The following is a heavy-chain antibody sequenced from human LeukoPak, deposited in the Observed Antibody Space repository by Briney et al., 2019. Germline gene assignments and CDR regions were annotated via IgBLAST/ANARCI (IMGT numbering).Heavy chain of an antibody. CDR1: GFTFSSYA. CDR2: ISGSGGST. D-gene: IGHD3-16*01. Sequence: GGFLRLSCAASGFTFSSYAMSWVRQAPGKGLEWVSAISGSGGSTYYADSVEGRFPISRDNSKNTLYLQMNSLRAEDTAVYYCAKDQVVGDVRYFDYWGQGTLVTVSS. J-gene: IGHJ4*02. CDR3: AKDQVVGDVRYFDY. V-gene: IGHV3-23*01.